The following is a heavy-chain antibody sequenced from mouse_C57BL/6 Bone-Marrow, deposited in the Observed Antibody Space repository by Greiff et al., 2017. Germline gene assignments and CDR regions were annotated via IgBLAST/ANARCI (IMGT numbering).Heavy chain of an antibody. CDR3: ARWDYDGSSYGYFDV. V-gene: IGHV1-72*01. J-gene: IGHJ1*03. CDR2: IDPNSGGT. D-gene: IGHD1-1*01. Sequence: QVQLQQPGAELVKPGASVQLSCKASGYTFTSYWLHWVKQRPGRGLEWIGRIDPNSGGTKYNETFKSKATLTVDKPSSTAYMQLSSLTSEDAAVYYCARWDYDGSSYGYFDVWGTGTTVTGSS. CDR1: GYTFTSYW.